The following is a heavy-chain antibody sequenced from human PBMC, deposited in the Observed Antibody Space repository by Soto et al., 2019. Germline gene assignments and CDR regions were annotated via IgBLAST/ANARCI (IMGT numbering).Heavy chain of an antibody. Sequence: PWGSLRLSCSASGFTFSSYSMNWVRQAPGKGLEWVSSISSSSSYIYYADSVKGRFTISRDNAKNSLYLQMNSLRAEDTAVYYCARAIFTMVRGVISTVYYYYGMDVWGQGTTVTVS. CDR3: ARAIFTMVRGVISTVYYYYGMDV. CDR2: ISSSSSYI. D-gene: IGHD3-10*01. CDR1: GFTFSSYS. J-gene: IGHJ6*02. V-gene: IGHV3-21*01.